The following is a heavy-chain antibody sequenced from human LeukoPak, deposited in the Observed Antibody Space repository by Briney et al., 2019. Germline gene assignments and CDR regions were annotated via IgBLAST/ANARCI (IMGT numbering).Heavy chain of an antibody. CDR2: IRYDGSNK. J-gene: IGHJ6*03. CDR1: GFTFSSYG. V-gene: IGHV3-30*02. CDR3: AKIWGWGLPSGFYYMDV. Sequence: PGGSLRLSCAASGFTFSSYGMHWVRQAPGKGLEWVAFIRYDGSNKYYADSVKGRFTISRDNSKNTLYLQMNSLRAEDTAVYYCAKIWGWGLPSGFYYMDVWGKGTTVTVSS. D-gene: IGHD2-21*01.